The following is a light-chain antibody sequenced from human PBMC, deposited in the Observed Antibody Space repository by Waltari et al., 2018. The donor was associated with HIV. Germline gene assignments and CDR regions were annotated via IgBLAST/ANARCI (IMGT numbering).Light chain of an antibody. J-gene: IGLJ2*01. V-gene: IGLV2-14*03. CDR3: SSYRTTFI. CDR2: DVS. CDR1: TSDIGPSHS. Sequence: QSALTQPASMSGSPGQSITISCAGPTSDIGPSHSVSWYQQHTDRAPKLIIYDVSSRPAGFDSRFSGSKSGNTASLTTSDLRSDDEAVYYCSSYRTTFIFGAGTKLNVL.